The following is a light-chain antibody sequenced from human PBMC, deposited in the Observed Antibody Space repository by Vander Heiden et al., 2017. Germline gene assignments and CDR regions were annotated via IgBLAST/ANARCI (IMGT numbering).Light chain of an antibody. Sequence: DIQITQSPSSLSASVGDRVTLTCRASQGISNYLAWYQQKPGKVPKLLIYAASTLQSGVPSRFSGSGSGTDFTLTISSLRPEDVATYYCQKYNSVPRGVTFGPGTKVDIK. V-gene: IGKV1-27*01. CDR1: QGISNY. J-gene: IGKJ3*01. CDR3: QKYNSVPRGVT. CDR2: AAS.